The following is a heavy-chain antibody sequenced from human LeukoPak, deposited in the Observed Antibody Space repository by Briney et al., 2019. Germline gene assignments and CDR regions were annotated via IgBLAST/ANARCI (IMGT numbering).Heavy chain of an antibody. CDR2: ISGSGGST. D-gene: IGHD6-13*01. CDR1: GFTFSTYA. J-gene: IGHJ4*02. V-gene: IGHV3-23*01. Sequence: QPGGSRRLSCAASGFTFSTYAMTWVRQAPGKGLEWVSTISGSGGSTYYADSVKGRLTISRDNSKNTLYLQLNSLRADDTAVYYCAKDKEAGTFLDYWGQGALVTVSS. CDR3: AKDKEAGTFLDY.